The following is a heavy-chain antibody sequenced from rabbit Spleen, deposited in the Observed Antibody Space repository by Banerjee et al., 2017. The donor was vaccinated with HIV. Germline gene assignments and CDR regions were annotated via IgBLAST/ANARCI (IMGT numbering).Heavy chain of an antibody. CDR3: ARDAGSSFSSYGMDL. D-gene: IGHD8-1*01. V-gene: IGHV1S40*01. CDR1: GFSFSSNYY. CDR2: IHTGSSGST. J-gene: IGHJ6*01. Sequence: QSLEESGGDLVKPGASLTLTCTASGFSFSSNYYMCWVRQAPGKGLEWIACIHTGSSGSTYYASWATGRFTCSKTSSTTVTLQMTSLTAADTATYFCARDAGSSFSSYGMDLWGQGTLVTVS.